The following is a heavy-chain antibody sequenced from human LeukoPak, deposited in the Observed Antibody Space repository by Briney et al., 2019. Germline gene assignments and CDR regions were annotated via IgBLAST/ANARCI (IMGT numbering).Heavy chain of an antibody. J-gene: IGHJ6*02. V-gene: IGHV3-74*01. CDR1: GFTFSNYM. Sequence: GGSLRLSCAASGFTFSNYMMHWVRQAPGKGLVWVSRIKSDGITITYADSVKGRFTISRDNAKNTLHLQMNSLRAEDTAVYYCARDKTGDLDLGYYYYGMDVWGQGTTVTVSS. D-gene: IGHD7-27*01. CDR3: ARDKTGDLDLGYYYYGMDV. CDR2: IKSDGITI.